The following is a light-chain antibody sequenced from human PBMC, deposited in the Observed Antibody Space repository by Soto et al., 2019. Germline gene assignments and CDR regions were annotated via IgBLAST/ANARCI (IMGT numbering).Light chain of an antibody. J-gene: IGLJ1*01. CDR2: EGT. Sequence: QSALTQPASVSGSPGQSITIPCTGTSSDIGGYQLVSWYQQHPGKAPQLMIFEGTKRPSGVSNRFSGSKSGNTASLTISGLQTEDEADYFCSSYSISTAYLFGTGTKVTVL. V-gene: IGLV2-14*02. CDR1: SSDIGGYQL. CDR3: SSYSISTAYL.